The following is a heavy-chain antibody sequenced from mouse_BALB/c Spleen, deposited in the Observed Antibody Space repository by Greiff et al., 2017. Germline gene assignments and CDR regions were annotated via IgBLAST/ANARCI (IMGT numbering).Heavy chain of an antibody. CDR3: ARHDDYDVSWFAY. CDR2: ISSGGSYT. J-gene: IGHJ3*01. V-gene: IGHV5-6*01. D-gene: IGHD2-4*01. CDR1: GFTFSSYG. Sequence: EVKVVESGGDLVKPGGSLKLSCAASGFTFSSYGMSWVRQTPDKRLEWVATISSGGSYTYYPDSVKGRFTISRDNAKNTLYLQMSSLKSEDTAMYYCARHDDYDVSWFAYWGQGTLVTVSA.